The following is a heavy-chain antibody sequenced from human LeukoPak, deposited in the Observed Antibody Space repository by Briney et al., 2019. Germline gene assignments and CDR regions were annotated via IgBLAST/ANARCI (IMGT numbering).Heavy chain of an antibody. D-gene: IGHD6-13*01. CDR3: VKCSLAAADTAWFDP. CDR1: GLTFSSFA. CDR2: ISGGGDKT. Sequence: GGSLRLSCAASGLTFSSFAMSWVRQAPGKGLEWVSAISGGGDKTYYADSVKGRFTISRDNSKNTLFVQMNSLRAEDTAAYYCVKCSLAAADTAWFDPWGQGTLVTVSS. V-gene: IGHV3-23*01. J-gene: IGHJ5*02.